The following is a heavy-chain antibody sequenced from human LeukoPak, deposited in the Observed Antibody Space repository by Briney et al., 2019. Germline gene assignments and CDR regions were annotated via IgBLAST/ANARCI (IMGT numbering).Heavy chain of an antibody. J-gene: IGHJ4*02. Sequence: GRSLRLSCAASGFTFSSYGMHWVRQAPGKGLEWVAVISYDGSNKYYADSVKGRFTISRDNSKNTLYLQTNSLRAEDTAVYYCAKGTGYSSSWYVNTFDYWGQGTLVTVSS. CDR2: ISYDGSNK. V-gene: IGHV3-30*18. CDR3: AKGTGYSSSWYVNTFDY. D-gene: IGHD6-13*01. CDR1: GFTFSSYG.